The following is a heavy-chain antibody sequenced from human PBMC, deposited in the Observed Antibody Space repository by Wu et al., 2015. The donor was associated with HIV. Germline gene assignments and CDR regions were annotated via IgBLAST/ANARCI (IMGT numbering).Heavy chain of an antibody. CDR3: ARDGITMIVVVKPSSYNWFDP. V-gene: IGHV1-69*05. Sequence: QVQLVQSGAEVTKPGSSVKIFCKPSGGTFSNYAISWVRQAPGQGLEWMGGITPIFTAAKYAQKFQGRVTITRDESTSTAYMELRSLRSDDTAVYYCARDGITMIVVVKPSSYNWFDPGAREPWSPSPQ. J-gene: IGHJ5*02. D-gene: IGHD3-22*01. CDR2: ITPIFTAA. CDR1: GGTFSNYA.